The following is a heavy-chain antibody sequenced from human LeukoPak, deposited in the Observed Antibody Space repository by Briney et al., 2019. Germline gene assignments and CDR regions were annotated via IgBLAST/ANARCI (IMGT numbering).Heavy chain of an antibody. CDR1: GFTVSSNY. CDR2: LYTGGNT. CDR3: ARDSGVYYFDY. J-gene: IGHJ4*02. V-gene: IGHV3-66*01. Sequence: GGSLRLSCAASGFTVSSNYMTWVRQAPGKGLEWVSVLYTGGNTYYANSVVGRFTISRDDSKNTVYLQMNSLRVDDTAVYYCARDSGVYYFDYWGQGTLVTVSS. D-gene: IGHD6-6*01.